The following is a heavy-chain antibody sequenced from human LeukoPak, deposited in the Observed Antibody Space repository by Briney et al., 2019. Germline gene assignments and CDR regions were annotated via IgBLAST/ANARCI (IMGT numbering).Heavy chain of an antibody. CDR3: ARAQYCSGGSCYSFDY. V-gene: IGHV5-51*01. CDR2: IYPGDSDT. Sequence: GESLKISCKGSGYSFTSYWIGWVRQMPGKGLEWRGIIYPGDSDTRYSPSFQGQVTISADKSISTAYLQWSSLKASDTAMYYCARAQYCSGGSCYSFDYWGQGTLVTVSS. D-gene: IGHD2-15*01. CDR1: GYSFTSYW. J-gene: IGHJ4*02.